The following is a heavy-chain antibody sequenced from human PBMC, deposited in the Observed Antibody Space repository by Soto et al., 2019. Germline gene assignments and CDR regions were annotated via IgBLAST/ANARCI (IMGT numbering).Heavy chain of an antibody. CDR1: GFTFSSYA. J-gene: IGHJ5*02. Sequence: GGSLRLSCAASGFTFSSYAMSWVRQAPGKGLEWVSAISGSGGSTYYADSVKGRFTISRDNSKNTLYLQMNSLRAEDTAVYYCAKDPYSSSWYNWFDPWGQGTLVTVSS. V-gene: IGHV3-23*01. CDR3: AKDPYSSSWYNWFDP. D-gene: IGHD6-13*01. CDR2: ISGSGGST.